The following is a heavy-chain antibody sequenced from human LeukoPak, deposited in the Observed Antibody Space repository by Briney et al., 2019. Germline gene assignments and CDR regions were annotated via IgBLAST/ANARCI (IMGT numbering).Heavy chain of an antibody. J-gene: IGHJ5*02. CDR1: GGSISSYY. V-gene: IGHV4-59*01. CDR2: ISYSGSA. D-gene: IGHD6-13*01. Sequence: SETLSLTCTVSGGSISSYYWTWIRQSPGKGLEWIGHISYSGSANYNPSLWSRVTISVDTSKNQFSLNLSSVTAADTAVYYCARGMGSTWYWFDPWGQGTLVTVSS. CDR3: ARGMGSTWYWFDP.